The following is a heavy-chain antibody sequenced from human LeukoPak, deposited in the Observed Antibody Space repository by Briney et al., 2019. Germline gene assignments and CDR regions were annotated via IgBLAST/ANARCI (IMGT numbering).Heavy chain of an antibody. CDR3: ARGKGQDSGYDYFLDY. Sequence: GGSMRLSCGASGFTFSSYEMNWVRQAPGKGREWVSYISSSGSTIFYADSVKGRFTISRDNSKNTLYLQMNSLRADDSAIYYCARGKGQDSGYDYFLDYWGQGTLVTVSS. D-gene: IGHD5-12*01. CDR2: ISSSGSTI. J-gene: IGHJ4*02. CDR1: GFTFSSYE. V-gene: IGHV3-48*03.